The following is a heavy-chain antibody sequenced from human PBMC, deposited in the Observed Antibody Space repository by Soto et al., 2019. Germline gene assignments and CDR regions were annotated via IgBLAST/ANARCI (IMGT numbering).Heavy chain of an antibody. V-gene: IGHV3-74*01. CDR3: ARVEYSSSWFPSIDF. D-gene: IGHD6-13*01. CDR1: GFTFSSYW. J-gene: IGHJ4*02. Sequence: WGSLRLSCAASGFTFSSYWMHWVRQAPGKGLVWVSRINSDGSRTTYADSVKGRFTISRDNAKNTLYLKMNSLRAEDTAVYYCARVEYSSSWFPSIDFWGQGTLVTVSS. CDR2: INSDGSRT.